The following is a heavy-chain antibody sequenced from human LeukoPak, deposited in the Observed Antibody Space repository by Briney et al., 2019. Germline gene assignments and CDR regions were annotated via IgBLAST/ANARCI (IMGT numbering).Heavy chain of an antibody. D-gene: IGHD3-22*01. CDR3: ARLSLYDTRNDY. J-gene: IGHJ4*02. Sequence: SETLSLTCTVSGGSISSYYWIWIRQPPGKGLEWIGEINHSGSTNYNPSLKSRVTISVDTSKNQFSLKLSSVTAADTAVYYCARLSLYDTRNDYWGQGTLVTVSS. V-gene: IGHV4-34*01. CDR2: INHSGST. CDR1: GGSISSYY.